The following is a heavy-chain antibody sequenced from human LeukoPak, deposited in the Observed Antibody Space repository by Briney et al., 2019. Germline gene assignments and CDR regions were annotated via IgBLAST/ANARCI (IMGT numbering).Heavy chain of an antibody. J-gene: IGHJ4*02. Sequence: SQTLSLTCAVSGGSISSGGYSWSWIRQPPGKGLEWIGCIYHSGSTYYNPSLKSRVTISVDRSKNQFSLKLSSVTAADTAVYYCARTYSYGYFDYWGQGTLVTVSS. CDR1: GGSISSGGYS. D-gene: IGHD5-18*01. V-gene: IGHV4-30-2*01. CDR3: ARTYSYGYFDY. CDR2: IYHSGST.